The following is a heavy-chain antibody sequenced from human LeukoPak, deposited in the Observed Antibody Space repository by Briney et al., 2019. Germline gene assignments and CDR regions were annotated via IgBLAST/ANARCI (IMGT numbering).Heavy chain of an antibody. CDR3: AKARTMIVALTASGS. Sequence: QTGGSLRLSCAASGFTFSNAWMSWVRQAPGKGLEWVSAISGSGGRTYYADSVKGRFTISRDNSKNTLYLQMNSLRPEDTALYYCAKARTMIVALTASGSWGQGTLVTVSS. V-gene: IGHV3-23*01. CDR1: GFTFSNAW. D-gene: IGHD3-22*01. J-gene: IGHJ5*02. CDR2: ISGSGGRT.